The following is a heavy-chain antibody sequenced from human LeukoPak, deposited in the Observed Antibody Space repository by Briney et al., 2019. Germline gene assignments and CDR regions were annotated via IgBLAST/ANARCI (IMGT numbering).Heavy chain of an antibody. J-gene: IGHJ4*02. V-gene: IGHV4-30-4*01. D-gene: IGHD3-16*01. CDR1: GGSISSGDYY. CDR2: IYYSGST. Sequence: SQTLSLTCTVSGGSISSGDYYWSWIRQPPGKGLEWIGYIYYSGSTYYNPSLKSRVTISVDTSKNQFSLKLNSVTAADTAVYYCASVGWAFGASLGHFDYWGQGTLVTVSS. CDR3: ASVGWAFGASLGHFDY.